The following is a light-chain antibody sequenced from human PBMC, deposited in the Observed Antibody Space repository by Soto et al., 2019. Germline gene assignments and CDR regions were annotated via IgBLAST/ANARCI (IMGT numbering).Light chain of an antibody. CDR3: QQYASSRT. CDR1: QSVSSSY. CDR2: GAS. Sequence: ENLFTPAPGTPFFFSRGKTTPSFRGSQSVSSSYLAWYQQKPGQAPRLLIYGASSRATGIPDRFSGSGSGTDFTLTISRLEPEDFAVYYCQQYASSRTFGQGTKVDIK. V-gene: IGKV3-20*01. J-gene: IGKJ1*01.